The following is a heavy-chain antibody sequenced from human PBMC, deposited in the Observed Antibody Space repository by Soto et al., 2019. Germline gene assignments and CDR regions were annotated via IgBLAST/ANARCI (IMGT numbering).Heavy chain of an antibody. V-gene: IGHV3-21*02. CDR1: GFTFSSYN. CDR3: ARENAYGDPKSFDY. J-gene: IGHJ4*02. Sequence: EVQLVESGGGLVKPGGSLRLSCTASGFTFSSYNMNWVRQAPGKGLEWVSSISSSSNYIYYADSMKGRFTISRDNAKNSPYLQMNSLRAEDTAVYYCARENAYGDPKSFDYWAQGTLVTVSS. CDR2: ISSSSNYI. D-gene: IGHD4-17*01.